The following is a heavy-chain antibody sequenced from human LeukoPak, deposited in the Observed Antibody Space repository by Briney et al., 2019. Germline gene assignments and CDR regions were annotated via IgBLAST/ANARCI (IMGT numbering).Heavy chain of an antibody. D-gene: IGHD6-6*01. Sequence: ASVKVSCKASGCTFTSYGISWVRQAPGQGLEWMGWISAYNGNTNYAQKLQGRVTMTTDTSTSTAYMELRSLRSDDTAVYYCARASIAARPYYYYYMDVWGKGTTVTVSS. CDR1: GCTFTSYG. CDR3: ARASIAARPYYYYYMDV. V-gene: IGHV1-18*01. CDR2: ISAYNGNT. J-gene: IGHJ6*03.